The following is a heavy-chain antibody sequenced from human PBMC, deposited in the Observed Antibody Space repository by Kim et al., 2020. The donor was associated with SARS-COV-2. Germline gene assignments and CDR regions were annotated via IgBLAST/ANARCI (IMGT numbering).Heavy chain of an antibody. Sequence: SETLSLTCTVSGGSISSSSYYWGWIRQPPGKGLEWIGSIYYSGSTYYNPSLKSRVTISVDTSKNQFSLKLSSVTAADTAVYYCARMLQGIKGFDYWGQGTLVTVSS. CDR1: GGSISSSSYY. D-gene: IGHD2-15*01. CDR2: IYYSGST. CDR3: ARMLQGIKGFDY. V-gene: IGHV4-39*01. J-gene: IGHJ4*02.